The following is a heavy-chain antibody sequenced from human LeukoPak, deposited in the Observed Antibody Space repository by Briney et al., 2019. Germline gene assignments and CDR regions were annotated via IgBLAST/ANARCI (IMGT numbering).Heavy chain of an antibody. J-gene: IGHJ4*02. CDR1: GFTVTNYA. Sequence: PGGSLRLSCAASGFTVTNYAMYWVRQAPGKGQEWVSAISGRDDSTYYADSVKGRFTISRDTSKNTLFLQMNSLRAEDTAVYYCAKWGDYDILTGYYDPDYWGQGTLVTVSS. CDR2: ISGRDDST. CDR3: AKWGDYDILTGYYDPDY. V-gene: IGHV3-23*01. D-gene: IGHD3-9*01.